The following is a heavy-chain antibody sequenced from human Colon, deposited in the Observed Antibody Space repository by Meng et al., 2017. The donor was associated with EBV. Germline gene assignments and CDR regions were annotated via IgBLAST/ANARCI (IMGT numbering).Heavy chain of an antibody. J-gene: IGHJ5*02. CDR3: AMARDGT. CDR2: ISNSGASR. CDR1: GFTFSSYV. D-gene: IGHD5-24*01. V-gene: IGHV3-23*01. Sequence: EVQLLESGGNLVQPGGSLRLSCAASGFTFSSYVMSWVRQAPGKGLEWVSSISNSGASRYYADSVKGRFTISRDNSKNTLYLQMNSLRTEDTAVYFCAMARDGTWGQGTLVTASS.